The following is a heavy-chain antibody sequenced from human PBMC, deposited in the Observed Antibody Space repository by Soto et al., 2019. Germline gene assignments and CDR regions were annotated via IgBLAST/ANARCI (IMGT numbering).Heavy chain of an antibody. V-gene: IGHV3-64*01. CDR3: ARGRDSSRREPVDY. J-gene: IGHJ4*02. Sequence: EVQLVESGGGLVQPGGSLRLSCAASGFTFSSYAMHWVRQAPGKGLEYVSAISSNGGSTYYANSVKGRFTISRDNSKNTLYLQMGSLRAEDMAVYYCARGRDSSRREPVDYWGQGTLVTVSS. CDR1: GFTFSSYA. CDR2: ISSNGGST. D-gene: IGHD6-13*01.